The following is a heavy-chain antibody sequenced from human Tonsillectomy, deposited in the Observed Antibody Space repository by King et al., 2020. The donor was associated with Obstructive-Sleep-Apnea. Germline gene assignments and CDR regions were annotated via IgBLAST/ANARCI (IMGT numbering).Heavy chain of an antibody. J-gene: IGHJ6*02. CDR3: ARDLGEGSEVYYYYPMDV. CDR1: GGTFSSYG. CDR2: IIPMFGTP. Sequence: QLVQCGAEVKKPGSSVKVSCKASGGTFSSYGISWVRQAPGQGREWMGGIIPMFGTPKYAQKFQGRVTITADETTSTAYMELTRLRSEDTAVYYCARDLGEGSEVYYYYPMDVWGPGTTVTVSS. D-gene: IGHD1-26*01. V-gene: IGHV1-69*12.